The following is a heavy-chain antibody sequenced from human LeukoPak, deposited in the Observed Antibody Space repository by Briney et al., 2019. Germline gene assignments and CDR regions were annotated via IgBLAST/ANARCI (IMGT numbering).Heavy chain of an antibody. CDR2: IYTSGST. J-gene: IGHJ4*02. Sequence: SETLSLTCTVSDGSISGYFWSWIRQPAGKGLEWIGRIYTSGSTNYNPSLKSRVTMSVDTSKNQLSLKLSSETAADTAVYYCARDGSRTTGFDYWGQGTLVTVSS. CDR1: DGSISGYF. D-gene: IGHD4-17*01. V-gene: IGHV4-4*07. CDR3: ARDGSRTTGFDY.